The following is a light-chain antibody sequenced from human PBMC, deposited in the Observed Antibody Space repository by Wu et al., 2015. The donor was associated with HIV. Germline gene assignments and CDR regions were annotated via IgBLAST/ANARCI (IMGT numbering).Light chain of an antibody. Sequence: EILMTQSPATLSVSPGERVTLSCRASQSVRANLAWYQHKRGQAPRLVISGASTRATGIPVRFSGSASGTDFTLTISSLQSEDFAVYYCQQYDIRPYTFGQGTKVEL. CDR1: QSVRAN. CDR2: GAS. CDR3: QQYDIRPYT. J-gene: IGKJ2*01. V-gene: IGKV3-15*01.